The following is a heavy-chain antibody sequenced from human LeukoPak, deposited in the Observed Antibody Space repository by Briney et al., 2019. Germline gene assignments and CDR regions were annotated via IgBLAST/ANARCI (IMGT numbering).Heavy chain of an antibody. Sequence: SVKVSCKASGGTFSSYAISWVRQAPGQGLEWMGGIISIFGIANYAQKFQGRVTITADKSTSTAYMELSSLRSEDTAVYYCASGCSSTSCYHYYYYGMDVWGQGTTVTVSS. V-gene: IGHV1-69*17. J-gene: IGHJ6*02. D-gene: IGHD2-2*01. CDR1: GGTFSSYA. CDR3: ASGCSSTSCYHYYYYGMDV. CDR2: IISIFGIA.